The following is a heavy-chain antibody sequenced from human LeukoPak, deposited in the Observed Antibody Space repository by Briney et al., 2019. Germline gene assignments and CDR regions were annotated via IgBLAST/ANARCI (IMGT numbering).Heavy chain of an antibody. J-gene: IGHJ3*02. V-gene: IGHV3-21*01. CDR1: GFTFSSYS. CDR2: ISSSSSYI. Sequence: GGSLRLSCAASGFTFSSYSMNWVRQAPGKGLEWVSSISSSSSYIYYADSVKGRFTISRDNAKNSLYLQMNSLRAEDTAVYYCARDRGKTIAFDTWGQGTMVTVSS. CDR3: ARDRGKTIAFDT.